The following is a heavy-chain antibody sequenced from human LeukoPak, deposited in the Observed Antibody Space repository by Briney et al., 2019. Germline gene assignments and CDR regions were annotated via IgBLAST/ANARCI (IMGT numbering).Heavy chain of an antibody. CDR3: AHDRSYGDYLFNY. Sequence: GGSLRLSCAASGFTFSSYGMHWVRQAPGKGLEWVAFTRYDGSNKYYADSVKGRFTISRDNSKNTLYLQMNSLRAEDTAVYYCAHDRSYGDYLFNYWGQGTLVTFSS. CDR2: TRYDGSNK. J-gene: IGHJ4*02. V-gene: IGHV3-30*02. CDR1: GFTFSSYG. D-gene: IGHD4-17*01.